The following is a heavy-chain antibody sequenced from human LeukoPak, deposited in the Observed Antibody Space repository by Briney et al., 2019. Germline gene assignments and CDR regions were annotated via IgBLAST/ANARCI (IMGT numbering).Heavy chain of an antibody. J-gene: IGHJ6*02. CDR2: ISSSGSTI. D-gene: IGHD2-2*01. V-gene: IGHV3-48*03. CDR1: GFTFSSYE. Sequence: QPGGSLRLSCAASGFTFSSYEMNWVRQAPGKGLEWVSYISSSGSTIYYADSVEGRFTISRDNAKNSLYLQMNSLRAEDTAVYYCAREKYQRSTSFYYYYGMDVWGQGTTVTVSS. CDR3: AREKYQRSTSFYYYYGMDV.